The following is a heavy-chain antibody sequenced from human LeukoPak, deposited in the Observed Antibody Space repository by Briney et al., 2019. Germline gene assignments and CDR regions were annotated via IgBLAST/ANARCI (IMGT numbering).Heavy chain of an antibody. D-gene: IGHD2-21*01. CDR2: ITSGSNYM. Sequence: GGSLRLSCAASGFSFSYYSMHWVRQAPGKGLEWVSSITSGSNYMYYADSVKGRFTISRDNAKNSLYLQLDSLRAEDTAVYYCARGQYCGGDCFYFDYWGQGTLVTVSS. V-gene: IGHV3-21*01. CDR1: GFSFSYYS. CDR3: ARGQYCGGDCFYFDY. J-gene: IGHJ4*02.